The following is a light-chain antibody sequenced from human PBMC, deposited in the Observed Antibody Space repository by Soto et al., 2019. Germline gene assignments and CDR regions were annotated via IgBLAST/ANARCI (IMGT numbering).Light chain of an antibody. CDR1: QSVSSN. V-gene: IGKV3-15*01. J-gene: IGKJ1*01. CDR3: QQYNNLIRWT. Sequence: TRPPGTLPMYPGEVGALSCRASQSVSSNYVAWYQQKPGQAPRLLIYDASNRATGIPARFSGSGSGTEFTLTISSLQSEDFAVYYCQQYNNLIRWTFGQGAIVDI. CDR2: DAS.